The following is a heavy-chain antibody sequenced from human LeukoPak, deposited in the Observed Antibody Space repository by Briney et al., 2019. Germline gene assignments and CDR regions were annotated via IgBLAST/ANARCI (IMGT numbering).Heavy chain of an antibody. J-gene: IGHJ5*02. V-gene: IGHV4-39*07. Sequence: SETLSLTCTVSGGSISSSSYYWGWIRQPPGTGLEWIGSIYYSGSTYYNLSLKSRVTISVDTSKDQFSLKLSSVTAADAAVYYCARDTGYSYGPYNWFDPWGQGTLVTVSS. CDR2: IYYSGST. CDR1: GGSISSSSYY. D-gene: IGHD5-18*01. CDR3: ARDTGYSYGPYNWFDP.